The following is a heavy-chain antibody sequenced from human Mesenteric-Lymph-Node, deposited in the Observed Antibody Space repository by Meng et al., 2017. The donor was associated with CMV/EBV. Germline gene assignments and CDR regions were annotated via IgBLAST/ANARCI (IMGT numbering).Heavy chain of an antibody. V-gene: IGHV3-53*01. CDR1: TVSSDY. CDR2: IYRGGST. J-gene: IGHJ4*02. D-gene: IGHD4-17*01. CDR3: ARAPTRFVTTVTTASYYFDY. Sequence: TVSSDYMGWDRQAQGKGLECVSIIYRGGSTHYADSVKGRFTISRDNSKNTLYLQMNSLRAEDTALYYCARAPTRFVTTVTTASYYFDYWGQGTLVTVSS.